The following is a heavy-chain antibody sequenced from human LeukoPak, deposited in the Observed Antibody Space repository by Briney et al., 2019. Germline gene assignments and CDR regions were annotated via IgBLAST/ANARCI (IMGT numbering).Heavy chain of an antibody. D-gene: IGHD6-13*01. V-gene: IGHV3-23*01. CDR1: GFTFSRSA. J-gene: IGHJ4*02. CDR3: VKGRISEDGLDF. Sequence: GGSLRLSCAASGFTFSRSAMTWVRQTPGKGLDWVSSISSSGNTYYADSVKGRFTISGDNSKNMLYLQMNSLRAEDTAVYYCVKGRISEDGLDFWGQGTLVTVSS. CDR2: ISSSGNT.